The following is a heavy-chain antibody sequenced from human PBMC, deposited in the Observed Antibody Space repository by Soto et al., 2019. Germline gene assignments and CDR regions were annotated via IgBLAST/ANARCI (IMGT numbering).Heavy chain of an antibody. D-gene: IGHD2-2*01. CDR2: IFSNDDK. Sequence: SGPTLVNATETLTLTCTVSGLSLSTGKLGVSWIRQPPGKALEWLAHIFSNDDKSYSTSLRSRVTISKDTSRSQVVLTMTNMDPLDPGTYYCALIKDCSRTDCYLASFDPWGQGTLVTVSS. CDR3: ALIKDCSRTDCYLASFDP. V-gene: IGHV2-26*01. CDR1: GLSLSTGKLG. J-gene: IGHJ5*02.